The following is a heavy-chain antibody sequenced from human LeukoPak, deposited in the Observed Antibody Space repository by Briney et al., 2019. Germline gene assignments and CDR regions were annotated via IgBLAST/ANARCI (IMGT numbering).Heavy chain of an antibody. CDR3: AKDGRPGIAAAIMFDY. Sequence: GGSLRLSRAASGFTFNNFAMIWVRQPPGKGLEWVSAIGGSGDSTFYADSVRGRFTISRDNSKNTLYLQMNSLRAEDTAVYYCAKDGRPGIAAAIMFDYWGQGTLVTVSS. CDR1: GFTFNNFA. J-gene: IGHJ4*02. CDR2: IGGSGDST. D-gene: IGHD6-13*01. V-gene: IGHV3-23*01.